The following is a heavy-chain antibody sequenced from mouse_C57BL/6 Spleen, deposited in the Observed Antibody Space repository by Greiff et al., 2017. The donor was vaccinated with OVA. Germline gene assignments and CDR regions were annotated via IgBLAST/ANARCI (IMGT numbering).Heavy chain of an antibody. J-gene: IGHJ1*03. Sequence: EVQLQQSGPELVKPGASVKIPCKASGYTFTDYNMDWVKQSHGKSLEWIGDINPNNGGTIYNQKFKGKATLTVARSSSPAYLELRSLTAVDTAVYDCARGELGRYWDLDVWGTGTTVTVSS. V-gene: IGHV1-18*01. CDR2: INPNNGGT. CDR1: GYTFTDYN. D-gene: IGHD4-1*01. CDR3: ARGELGRYWDLDV.